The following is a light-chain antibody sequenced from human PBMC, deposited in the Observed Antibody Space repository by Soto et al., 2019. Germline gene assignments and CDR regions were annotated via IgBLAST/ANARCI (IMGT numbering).Light chain of an antibody. CDR2: EGT. J-gene: IGLJ1*01. CDR1: SSDVGSYNL. V-gene: IGLV2-23*01. Sequence: QSALTQPASVSGSPGQSITISCTGTSSDVGSYNLVSWYQRHPGKAPKLMIYEGTKRPSGVSNRFSGSKSGNTASLTISGLQAEDEADYYCCSCAGSNTYVFGTGTKLTVL. CDR3: CSCAGSNTYV.